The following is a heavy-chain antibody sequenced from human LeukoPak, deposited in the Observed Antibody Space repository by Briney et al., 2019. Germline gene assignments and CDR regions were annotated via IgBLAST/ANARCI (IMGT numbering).Heavy chain of an antibody. CDR2: INPNSGGT. CDR1: GYTFTGYY. CDR3: ARVGITMVRGVSGTFDY. V-gene: IGHV1-2*02. D-gene: IGHD3-10*01. Sequence: ASVKVSCEASGYTFTGYYMHWVRQAPGQGLEWMGWINPNSGGTNYAQKFQGRVTMTRDTSISTAYMELSRLRSDDTAVYYCARVGITMVRGVSGTFDYWGQGTLVTVSS. J-gene: IGHJ4*02.